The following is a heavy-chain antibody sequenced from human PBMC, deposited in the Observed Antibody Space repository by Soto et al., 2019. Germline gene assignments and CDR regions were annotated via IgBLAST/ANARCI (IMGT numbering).Heavy chain of an antibody. D-gene: IGHD3-22*01. CDR2: ISGSGGST. Sequence: GGSLRLSCAASGFTFSSYAMSWVRQAPGKGLEWVSAISGSGGSTYYADSVKGRFTISRDNSKNTLYLQMNSLRAEDTAVYYCAKVAAHYYDTTDFDYWGQGTLVTAPQ. CDR1: GFTFSSYA. CDR3: AKVAAHYYDTTDFDY. V-gene: IGHV3-23*01. J-gene: IGHJ4*02.